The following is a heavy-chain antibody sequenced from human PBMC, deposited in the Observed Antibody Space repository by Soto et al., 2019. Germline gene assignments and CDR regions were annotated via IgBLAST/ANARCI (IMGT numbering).Heavy chain of an antibody. CDR2: ISYDGSNK. J-gene: IGHJ6*02. Sequence: QVQLVESGGGVVQPGRSLRLSCAASGFTFRSYAMHWVRQAPGKGLEGVAVISYDGSNKYYADSVKGRFTISRDNSKNTLYLQMNSLRAEDTAVYYCARDSRLGAVASYGMDVWGQGTTVTVSS. V-gene: IGHV3-30-3*01. D-gene: IGHD6-19*01. CDR1: GFTFRSYA. CDR3: ARDSRLGAVASYGMDV.